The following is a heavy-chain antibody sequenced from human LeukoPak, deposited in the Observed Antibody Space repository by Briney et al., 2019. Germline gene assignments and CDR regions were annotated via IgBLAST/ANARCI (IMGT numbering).Heavy chain of an antibody. CDR3: ARGEVVTASLPDYFYYYMDV. D-gene: IGHD2-21*02. J-gene: IGHJ6*03. CDR1: GFTFSTYE. V-gene: IGHV3-48*03. CDR2: ITDSGRTI. Sequence: GGSLRLSCAASGFTFSTYEMNWVRQAPGKGLEWVSYITDSGRTIYYADSVKGRFTISRDNAKNSLFLQMNSLRAEDTAVYYCARGEVVTASLPDYFYYYMDVWGKGTTVTISS.